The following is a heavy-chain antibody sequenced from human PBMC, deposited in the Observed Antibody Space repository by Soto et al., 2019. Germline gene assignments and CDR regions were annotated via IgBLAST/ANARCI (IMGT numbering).Heavy chain of an antibody. Sequence: GESLKISCKGSGYSFTTYWIGWVRQMPGKGLEWMGIIYPGDSDTRYSPSFQGQVTIPADKSITTAYLQWSSLKASDTAMYYCARLGIAVAGTYGMDVWGQGTTVTVSS. V-gene: IGHV5-51*01. CDR1: GYSFTTYW. CDR2: IYPGDSDT. J-gene: IGHJ6*02. CDR3: ARLGIAVAGTYGMDV. D-gene: IGHD6-19*01.